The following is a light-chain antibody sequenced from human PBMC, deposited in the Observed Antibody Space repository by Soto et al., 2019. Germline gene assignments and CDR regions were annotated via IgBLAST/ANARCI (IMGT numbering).Light chain of an antibody. CDR3: QQYNNWPWT. J-gene: IGKJ1*01. CDR1: QSISDT. Sequence: EAVMTQSPATLSVSPGGRATLSRRASQSISDTLAWYQQKPGQAPRLLIHGASTRATGFPARFSGSGSGTDFTLTISSLQSEDFAIYYCQQYNNWPWTFGQGTKVEIK. V-gene: IGKV3-15*01. CDR2: GAS.